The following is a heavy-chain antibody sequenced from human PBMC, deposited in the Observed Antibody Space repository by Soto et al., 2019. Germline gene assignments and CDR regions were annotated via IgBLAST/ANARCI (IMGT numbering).Heavy chain of an antibody. CDR2: ISYDGSNK. J-gene: IGHJ4*02. D-gene: IGHD6-19*01. CDR1: GFTFSSYG. V-gene: IGHV3-30*18. Sequence: VQLVESGGGVVQPGRSLRLSCAASGFTFSSYGMHWVRQAPGKGLEWVAVISYDGSNKYYADSVKGRFTISRDNSKNTLYLQMNSLRAEDTAVYYCAKAAGQLAVAGTVPHYWGQGTLVTVSS. CDR3: AKAAGQLAVAGTVPHY.